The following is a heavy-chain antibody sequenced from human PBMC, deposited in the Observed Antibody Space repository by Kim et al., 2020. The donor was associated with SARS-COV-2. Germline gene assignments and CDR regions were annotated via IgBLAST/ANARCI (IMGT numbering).Heavy chain of an antibody. D-gene: IGHD6-13*01. Sequence: SETLSLTCAVYGGSFSGYYWSWIRQPPGKGLEWIGEINHSGSTNYNPSLKSRVTISVDTSKNQFSLKLSSVTAADTAVYYCARWATRGSSSVTFDYWGQGTLVTVSS. CDR1: GGSFSGYY. V-gene: IGHV4-34*01. CDR2: INHSGST. CDR3: ARWATRGSSSVTFDY. J-gene: IGHJ4*02.